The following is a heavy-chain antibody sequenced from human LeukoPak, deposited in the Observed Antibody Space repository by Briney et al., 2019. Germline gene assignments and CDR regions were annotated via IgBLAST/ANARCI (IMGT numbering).Heavy chain of an antibody. CDR1: GFTFSSYT. J-gene: IGHJ4*02. V-gene: IGHV3-64*01. D-gene: IGHD6-19*01. CDR3: AREGDSSGWYDLDY. CDR2: ISSNGGST. Sequence: GGSLRLSCAASGFTFSSYTMHWVRQAPGKGLEYVSSISSNGGSTYYANSVKGRFTISSDNSKNTLYLQMGSLRPEDLAVYYCAREGDSSGWYDLDYWGQGTLVTVSS.